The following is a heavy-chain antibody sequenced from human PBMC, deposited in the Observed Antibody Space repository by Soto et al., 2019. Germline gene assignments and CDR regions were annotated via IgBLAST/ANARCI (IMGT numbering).Heavy chain of an antibody. CDR3: TTALSGWYFDY. Sequence: LRLSCAASGFTFSSYAMHWVRQAPGKGLEWVGRIKSKTDGGTTDYAAPVKGRFTISRDDSKNTLYLQMNSLKTEDTAVYYCTTALSGWYFDYWGQGTLVTVSS. J-gene: IGHJ4*02. CDR1: GFTFSSYA. CDR2: IKSKTDGGTT. D-gene: IGHD6-19*01. V-gene: IGHV3-15*01.